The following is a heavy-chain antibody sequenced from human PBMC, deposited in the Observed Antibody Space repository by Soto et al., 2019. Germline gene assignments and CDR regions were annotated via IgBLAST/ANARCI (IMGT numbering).Heavy chain of an antibody. D-gene: IGHD1-7*01. Sequence: TSETLSLTCAFSGGSISSGGYYWSWIRQPPGKGLEWIGYIYHSGSTYYNPSLKSRVTISVDRSKNQFSLKLSSVTAADTAVYYCARGLELYYFDYWGQGTLVTVSS. V-gene: IGHV4-30-2*01. CDR3: ARGLELYYFDY. J-gene: IGHJ4*02. CDR1: GGSISSGGYY. CDR2: IYHSGST.